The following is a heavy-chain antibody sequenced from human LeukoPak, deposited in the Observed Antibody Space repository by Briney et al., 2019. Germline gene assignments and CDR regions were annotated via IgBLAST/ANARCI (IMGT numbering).Heavy chain of an antibody. CDR2: ISWNSGSI. V-gene: IGHV3-9*01. D-gene: IGHD1-26*01. Sequence: GGSLRLSCAASGFTFDDYAMHWVRQAPGKGLEWVSGISWNSGSIGYADSVKGRFTISRDNAKNSVYLQMNNLRAADTALYYCTRDPAYYLRYGYFDYWGQGILVTVSS. CDR3: TRDPAYYLRYGYFDY. CDR1: GFTFDDYA. J-gene: IGHJ4*02.